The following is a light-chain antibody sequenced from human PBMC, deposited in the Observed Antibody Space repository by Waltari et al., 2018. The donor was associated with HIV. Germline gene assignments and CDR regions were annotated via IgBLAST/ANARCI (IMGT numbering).Light chain of an antibody. V-gene: IGLV3-1*01. J-gene: IGLJ2*01. Sequence: SYELTQPPSVSVSPGQTASITCSGDKLGDKYACWYQQKPGQSPVVVIYQDSKRPSGLPDRFSGANAGNSATLTISGTQAMDEADYYCQAWDSSTVVFGGGTKLTVL. CDR2: QDS. CDR1: KLGDKY. CDR3: QAWDSSTVV.